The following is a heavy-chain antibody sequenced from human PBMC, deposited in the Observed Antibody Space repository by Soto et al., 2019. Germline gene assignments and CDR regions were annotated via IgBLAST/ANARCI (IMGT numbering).Heavy chain of an antibody. D-gene: IGHD1-26*01. V-gene: IGHV1-69*01. CDR2: IIPIFGTA. Sequence: QVQLVQSGAEVKKPGSSVKVSCKASGGTFSSYSINWVRQAPRQGLEWMGEIIPIFGTANYAQKLQGRVTITAGESTSTAYMELSSLRSEDTAVYYCARDGGRHSGGIDYWGQGTLVTVSS. CDR1: GGTFSSYS. CDR3: ARDGGRHSGGIDY. J-gene: IGHJ4*02.